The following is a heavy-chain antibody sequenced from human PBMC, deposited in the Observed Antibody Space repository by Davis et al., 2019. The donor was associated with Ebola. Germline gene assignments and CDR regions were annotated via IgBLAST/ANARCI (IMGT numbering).Heavy chain of an antibody. Sequence: GESLKISCAASGFTFSDYYMSWIRQAPGKGLEWVSYISSSGSTIYYADSVKGRFTISRDNAKNSLYLQMNSLRAEDTAVYYCARGRCSGGSCYSFDYWGQGTLVTVSS. CDR1: GFTFSDYY. J-gene: IGHJ4*02. D-gene: IGHD2-15*01. CDR2: ISSSGSTI. CDR3: ARGRCSGGSCYSFDY. V-gene: IGHV3-11*01.